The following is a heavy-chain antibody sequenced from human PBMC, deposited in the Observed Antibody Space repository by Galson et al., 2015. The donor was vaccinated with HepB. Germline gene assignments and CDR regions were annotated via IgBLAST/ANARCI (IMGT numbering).Heavy chain of an antibody. CDR3: ARGSNSLDY. J-gene: IGHJ4*02. V-gene: IGHV4-59*01. Sequence: LSLTCTVSGGSISSYYWSWIRQPPGKGLEWIGYIYYSGSTNYNPSLKSRVTISVDTSKNQFSLKLSSVTAADTAVYYCARGSNSLDYWGQGTLVTVSS. CDR2: IYYSGST. D-gene: IGHD4-23*01. CDR1: GGSISSYY.